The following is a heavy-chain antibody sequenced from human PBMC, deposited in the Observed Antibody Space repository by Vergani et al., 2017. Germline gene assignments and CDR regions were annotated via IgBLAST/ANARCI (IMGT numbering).Heavy chain of an antibody. V-gene: IGHV3-7*01. D-gene: IGHD3-22*01. CDR3: ARINYYCSSGYSLTRWHNWFDP. Sequence: EVQLVESGGGLVQPGGSLRLSCAASGFIFSHYWMSWVRQAPGKGLEWVANINQDGSEKYYVDSVKGRFTISRDNAKNSLYLQMNSLIADDTALYYCARINYYCSSGYSLTRWHNWFDPWGQGTLITFSS. CDR2: INQDGSEK. CDR1: GFIFSHYW. J-gene: IGHJ5*02.